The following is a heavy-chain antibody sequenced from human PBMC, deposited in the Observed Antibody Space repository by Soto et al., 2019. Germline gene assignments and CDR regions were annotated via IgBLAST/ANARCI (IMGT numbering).Heavy chain of an antibody. D-gene: IGHD3-10*01. V-gene: IGHV1-18*01. Sequence: ASVKVSCKASGYTFTSYGISWVRQAPGQGLEWMGWINAGNGNTNYSQKFQGRVTITRDTSASTAYMELSSLRSEDTAVYYCARDAWEYYYGSGSYYKFDAFDIWGQGTMVTVSS. CDR1: GYTFTSYG. CDR3: ARDAWEYYYGSGSYYKFDAFDI. J-gene: IGHJ3*02. CDR2: INAGNGNT.